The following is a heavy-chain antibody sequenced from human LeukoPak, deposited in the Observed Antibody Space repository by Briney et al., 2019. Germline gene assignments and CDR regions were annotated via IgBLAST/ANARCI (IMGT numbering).Heavy chain of an antibody. J-gene: IGHJ4*02. CDR2: ISGSGSTT. Sequence: PGGSLRLSCAASGFTFSNYAMSWVRQAPGRGLEWVSTISGSGSTTYYADSVKGRFTISRHNSKNTLYLQTNSLRAEDTALYYCAKDQDYYASASGFDYWGQGTLVTVSS. V-gene: IGHV3-23*01. CDR3: AKDQDYYASASGFDY. CDR1: GFTFSNYA. D-gene: IGHD3-10*01.